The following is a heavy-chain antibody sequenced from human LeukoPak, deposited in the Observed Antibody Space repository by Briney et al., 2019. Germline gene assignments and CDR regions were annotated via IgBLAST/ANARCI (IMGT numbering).Heavy chain of an antibody. V-gene: IGHV4-39*01. CDR2: IYYSGST. CDR1: GGSISSSNYY. D-gene: IGHD2-2*01. J-gene: IGHJ4*02. Sequence: PSETLSLTCTVSGGSISSSNYYWGWIRQPPGKGLEWIGSIYYSGSTYYNPSLKSRVTISVDTSKNQFSLKLSSVTAADTAVYYCARLADCSSTSCYSPFDYWGQGTLVTVSS. CDR3: ARLADCSSTSCYSPFDY.